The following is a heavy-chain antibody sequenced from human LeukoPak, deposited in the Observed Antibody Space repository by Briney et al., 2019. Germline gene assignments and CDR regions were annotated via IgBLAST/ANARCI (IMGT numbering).Heavy chain of an antibody. Sequence: GASVKVSCKASGYTFTGYYMHWVRQAPGQGLEWMGWINPNSGGTNYAQKFQGKVTMTRDTSISTAYMELSRLRSDDTAVYYCARFDSSGYSSNDYWGQGTLVTVSS. D-gene: IGHD3-22*01. CDR3: ARFDSSGYSSNDY. J-gene: IGHJ4*02. V-gene: IGHV1-2*02. CDR1: GYTFTGYY. CDR2: INPNSGGT.